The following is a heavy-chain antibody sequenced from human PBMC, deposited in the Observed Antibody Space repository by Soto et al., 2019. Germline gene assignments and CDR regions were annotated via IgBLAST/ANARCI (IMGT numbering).Heavy chain of an antibody. J-gene: IGHJ5*02. D-gene: IGHD6-6*01. CDR2: IYYSGST. CDR1: GGSISSYY. V-gene: IGHV4-59*08. Sequence: PSETLSLTCTVSGGSISSYYWSWIRQPPGKGLEWIGYIYYSGSTNYNPSLKSRVTISVDTSKNQFSLKLSSVTAADTAVYYCARQMMRRGYSSSSKSVRFDPWGQGTLVTVSS. CDR3: ARQMMRRGYSSSSKSVRFDP.